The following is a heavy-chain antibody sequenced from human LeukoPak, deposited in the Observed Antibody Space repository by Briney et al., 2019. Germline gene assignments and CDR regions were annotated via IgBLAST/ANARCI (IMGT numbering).Heavy chain of an antibody. J-gene: IGHJ6*03. CDR2: ISYDGSNK. Sequence: PGGSLRLSCAASGFTFSSYAMHWVRQAPGKGLEWVAVISYDGSNKYYADSVKGRFTISRDNSKSTLYLQMNSLRAEDTAVYYCARAVAGRILDYYYYMDVWGKGTTVTVSS. CDR1: GFTFSSYA. CDR3: ARAVAGRILDYYYYMDV. D-gene: IGHD6-19*01. V-gene: IGHV3-30*04.